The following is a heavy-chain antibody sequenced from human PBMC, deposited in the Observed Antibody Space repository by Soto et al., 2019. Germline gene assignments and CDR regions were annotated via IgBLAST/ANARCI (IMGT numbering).Heavy chain of an antibody. V-gene: IGHV1-46*01. CDR1: GFSLSEDF. CDR2: INPSGDSR. Sequence: SLKRSCKGSGFSLSEDFMGWGRQANEQGLEWMGIINPSGDSRNYAQKFQGRVTITRDTSTSTVYMDLSSLRYEDTAVYYCERDNSQNYGTPAASSCFHPWGQGTPVTVSS. CDR3: ERDNSQNYGTPAASSCFHP. D-gene: IGHD2-15*01. J-gene: IGHJ5*02.